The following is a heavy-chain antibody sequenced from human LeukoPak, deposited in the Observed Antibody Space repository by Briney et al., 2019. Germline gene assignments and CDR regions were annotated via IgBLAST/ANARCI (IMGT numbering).Heavy chain of an antibody. D-gene: IGHD2-15*01. CDR2: INHSGST. CDR3: ARGRECSGGSCYYYYYGMDV. V-gene: IGHV4-34*01. J-gene: IGHJ6*02. Sequence: SETLSLTCAVYGGSFSGYYWSWIRQPPGKGLEWIGEINHSGSTNYNPSLKSRVTIPVDTSKNQFSLKLSSVTAADTAVYYCARGRECSGGSCYYYYYGMDVWGQGTTVTVSS. CDR1: GGSFSGYY.